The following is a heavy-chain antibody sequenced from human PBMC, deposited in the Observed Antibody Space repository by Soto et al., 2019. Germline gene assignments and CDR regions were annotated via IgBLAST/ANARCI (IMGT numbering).Heavy chain of an antibody. J-gene: IGHJ6*03. V-gene: IGHV1-8*01. CDR3: ARGPGSGYYYYMDV. CDR2: MNPNSGNT. D-gene: IGHD6-25*01. CDR1: GYTFTSYA. Sequence: QVQLVQSGAEVKKPGASGKVSCKASGYTFTSYAINWVRQATGQVLEWMGWMNPNSGNTGYAQKFQGRVTMTRNTSISTAYMELSSLRSEDTAVYYCARGPGSGYYYYMDVWGKGTTVTVSS.